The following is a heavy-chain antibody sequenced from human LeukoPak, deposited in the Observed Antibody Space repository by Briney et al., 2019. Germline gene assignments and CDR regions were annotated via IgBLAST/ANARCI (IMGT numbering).Heavy chain of an antibody. V-gene: IGHV4-61*02. Sequence: SETLSLTCAVSGGSISSGSYYWSWIRQPAGKGLEWIGRIYTSGSTNYNPSLKSRVTISVDTSKNQFSLKLSSVTAADTAVYYCASHMTSGYSSSWYARDYWGQGTLVTVSS. J-gene: IGHJ4*02. D-gene: IGHD6-13*01. CDR1: GGSISSGSYY. CDR2: IYTSGST. CDR3: ASHMTSGYSSSWYARDY.